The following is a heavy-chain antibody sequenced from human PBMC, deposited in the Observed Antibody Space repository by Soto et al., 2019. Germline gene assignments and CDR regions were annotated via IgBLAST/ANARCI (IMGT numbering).Heavy chain of an antibody. CDR3: ARDPFLYSSSWGWFDP. D-gene: IGHD6-13*01. Sequence: PGGSLRLSCAASGFTFSSYWMSWVRQAPGKGLEWVANIKQDGSEKYYVDSVKGRFTISRDDAKNSLYLQMNSLRAEDTAVYYCARDPFLYSSSWGWFDPWGQGTLVTVSS. J-gene: IGHJ5*02. CDR2: IKQDGSEK. V-gene: IGHV3-7*03. CDR1: GFTFSSYW.